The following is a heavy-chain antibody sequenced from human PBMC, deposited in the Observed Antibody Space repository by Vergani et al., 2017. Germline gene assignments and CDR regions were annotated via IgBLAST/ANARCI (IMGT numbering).Heavy chain of an antibody. CDR2: IYYSGST. CDR3: ARVAYDSSGYYYPNYFDY. J-gene: IGHJ4*02. V-gene: IGHV4-61*10. Sequence: QVQLQESGPGLVKPSQTLSLTCTVSGGSISSGSYYWSWIRQPAGKGLEWIGYIYYSGSTNYNPSLKSRVTISVDTSKNQFSLKLSSVTAADTAVYYCARVAYDSSGYYYPNYFDYWGQGTLVTVSS. D-gene: IGHD3-22*01. CDR1: GGSISSGSYY.